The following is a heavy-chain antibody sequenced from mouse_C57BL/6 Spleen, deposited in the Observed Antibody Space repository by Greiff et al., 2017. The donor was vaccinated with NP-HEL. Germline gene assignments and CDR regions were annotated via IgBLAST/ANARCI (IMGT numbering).Heavy chain of an antibody. CDR3: ARRYGSSYDYAMDY. CDR2: INPGSGGT. J-gene: IGHJ4*01. CDR1: GYAFTNYL. D-gene: IGHD1-1*01. V-gene: IGHV1-54*01. Sequence: LVESGAELVRPGTSVKVSCKASGYAFTNYLIEWVKQRPGQGLEWIGVINPGSGGTNYNEKFKGKATLTADKSSSTAYMQLSSLTSEDSAVYFCARRYGSSYDYAMDYWGQGTSVTVSS.